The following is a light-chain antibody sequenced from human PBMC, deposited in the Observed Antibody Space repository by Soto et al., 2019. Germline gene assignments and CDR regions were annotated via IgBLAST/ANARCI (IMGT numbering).Light chain of an antibody. CDR2: TAS. V-gene: IGKV1-39*01. CDR3: QQSYSSPRT. Sequence: DIQMTQSPSSLSASVGDRVTLTCRASQSISTFLNWYQQKPGKAPKLLIYTASSLQSGVPSRFSGSGSGTDFTLTISSLQPEDFATYYCQQSYSSPRTFGGGTKVDLK. J-gene: IGKJ4*01. CDR1: QSISTF.